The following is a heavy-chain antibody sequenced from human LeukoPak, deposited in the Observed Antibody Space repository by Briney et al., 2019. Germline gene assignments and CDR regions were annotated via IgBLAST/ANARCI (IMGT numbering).Heavy chain of an antibody. V-gene: IGHV1-2*02. CDR1: GGTFSSYA. Sequence: ASVKVSCKASGGTFSSYAISWVRQAPGQGLEWMGWINPNSGGTNYAQKFQGRVTMTRDTSISTAYMELSRLRSDDTAVYYCARAPLLGDFWSGYSSPYYFDYWGQGTLVTVSS. CDR2: INPNSGGT. D-gene: IGHD3-3*01. CDR3: ARAPLLGDFWSGYSSPYYFDY. J-gene: IGHJ4*02.